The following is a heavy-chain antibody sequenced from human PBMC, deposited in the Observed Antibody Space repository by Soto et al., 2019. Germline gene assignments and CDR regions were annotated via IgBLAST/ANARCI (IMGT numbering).Heavy chain of an antibody. D-gene: IGHD6-19*01. Sequence: QVQLVESGGGVVQPGRSLRLSCAASGFTFSSYGMHWVRQAPGKGLEWVAVIWYDGSNKYYADSVKGRFTISRDNSKNTLELQMNSLRAEDTAVYYCARGAVAGPDYYYGMDVWGQGTTVTVSS. CDR2: IWYDGSNK. V-gene: IGHV3-33*01. CDR3: ARGAVAGPDYYYGMDV. J-gene: IGHJ6*02. CDR1: GFTFSSYG.